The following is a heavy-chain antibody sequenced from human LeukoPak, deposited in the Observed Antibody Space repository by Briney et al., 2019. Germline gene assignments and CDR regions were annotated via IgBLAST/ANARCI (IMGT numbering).Heavy chain of an antibody. Sequence: SETLSLTCSVSGDSVSRSDSYWDWIRQPPGKGLEWIGTIYYSGRTYYSPSLKSRVTMPVHPSNNQFSLNLRSVTAADTALYYCARRRYYDGSGYLEWGQGTLLSVSS. CDR2: IYYSGRT. J-gene: IGHJ1*01. V-gene: IGHV4-39*01. CDR3: ARRRYYDGSGYLE. D-gene: IGHD3-22*01. CDR1: GDSVSRSDSY.